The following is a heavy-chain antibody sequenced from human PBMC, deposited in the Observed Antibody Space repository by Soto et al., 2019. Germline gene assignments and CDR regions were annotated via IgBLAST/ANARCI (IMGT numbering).Heavy chain of an antibody. CDR2: IIPIFGTA. V-gene: IGHV1-69*12. J-gene: IGHJ6*02. D-gene: IGHD3-3*01. CDR3: ARGSRRFLEWLPYYYGMDV. CDR1: GGTFSSYA. Sequence: QVQLVQSGAEVKKPGSSVKVSCKASGGTFSSYAISWVRQAPGQGLEWMGGIIPIFGTANYAQKFQGRVTITADESTSPAYTGLSSLRCEDTAVYYCARGSRRFLEWLPYYYGMDVWGQGTTVTVSS.